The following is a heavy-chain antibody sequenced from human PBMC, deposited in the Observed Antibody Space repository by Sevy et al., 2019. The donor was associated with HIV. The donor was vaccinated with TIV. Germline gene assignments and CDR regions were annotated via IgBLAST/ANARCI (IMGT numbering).Heavy chain of an antibody. CDR1: GFTFRSFS. Sequence: GSLRLSCVASGFTFRSFSMHWVRQAPGKGLEWVANIRQDGSEMYYVGSVKGRFTISRDNAKNALYLQMDGLRAEDTAVYYCARRYFDLWGQGTLVTVSS. J-gene: IGHJ4*02. V-gene: IGHV3-7*03. CDR3: ARRYFDL. CDR2: IRQDGSEM.